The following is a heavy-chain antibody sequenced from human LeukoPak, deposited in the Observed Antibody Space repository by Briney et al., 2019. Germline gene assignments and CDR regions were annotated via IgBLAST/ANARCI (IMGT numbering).Heavy chain of an antibody. CDR3: ASTERCSTTCPLDY. D-gene: IGHD2-2*01. Sequence: SETLSLTCTVYGESFSGYYWSWISQPPGKGLEWIGEINHSGSTHYNPSLKSRVTISLATSKNQFSLKLSSVTAADTAVYYCASTERCSTTCPLDYWGQGTLVTVSS. CDR2: INHSGST. CDR1: GESFSGYY. V-gene: IGHV4-34*01. J-gene: IGHJ4*02.